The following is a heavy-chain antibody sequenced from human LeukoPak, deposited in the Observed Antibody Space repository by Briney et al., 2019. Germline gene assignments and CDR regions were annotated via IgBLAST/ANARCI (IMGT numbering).Heavy chain of an antibody. CDR3: ARELTVGVVTNDAFDI. CDR1: GFTSSSYS. D-gene: IGHD3-3*01. V-gene: IGHV3-21*01. J-gene: IGHJ3*02. CDR2: ISSSSSYI. Sequence: GGSLRLSCAASGFTSSSYSMNWVRQAPGKGLEWVSSISSSSSYIYYADSVKGRFTISRDNAKNSLYLQMNSLRAEDTAVYYCARELTVGVVTNDAFDIWGQGTMVTVSS.